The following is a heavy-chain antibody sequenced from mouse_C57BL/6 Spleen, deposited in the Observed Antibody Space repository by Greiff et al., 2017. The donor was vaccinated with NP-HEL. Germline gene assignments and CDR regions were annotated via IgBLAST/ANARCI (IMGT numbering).Heavy chain of an antibody. CDR3: ARGDYYGSSYENYFDY. D-gene: IGHD1-1*01. CDR2: INPSTGGT. J-gene: IGHJ2*01. V-gene: IGHV1-42*01. CDR1: GYSFTGYY. Sequence: VQLQQSGPELVKPGASVKISCKASGYSFTGYYMNWVKQSPEKSLEWIGEINPSTGGTTYNQKFKAKATLTVDKSSSTAYMQLKSLTSEDSAVYYCARGDYYGSSYENYFDYWGQGTTLTVSS.